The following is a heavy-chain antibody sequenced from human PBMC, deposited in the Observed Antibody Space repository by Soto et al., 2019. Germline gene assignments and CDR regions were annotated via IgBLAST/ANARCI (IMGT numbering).Heavy chain of an antibody. D-gene: IGHD4-17*01. CDR3: ARDSVRDYLYYYYGMDV. CDR2: IGTSSSYI. Sequence: PGGSLRLSCAASGFTFSSYTMNWVRQAPGRGLEWVSSIGTSSSYIYYADSVKGRFTISRDNAKNSLFLQMNSLRDDDTAVYYCARDSVRDYLYYYYGMDVWGKGTTVTVSS. J-gene: IGHJ6*04. CDR1: GFTFSSYT. V-gene: IGHV3-21*01.